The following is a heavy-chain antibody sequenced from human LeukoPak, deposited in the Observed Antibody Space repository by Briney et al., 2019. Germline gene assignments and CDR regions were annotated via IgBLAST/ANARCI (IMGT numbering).Heavy chain of an antibody. D-gene: IGHD2-2*01. Sequence: PSETLSLTCAVSGYSTSSGYYWGWIRQPPGKGLEWIGSIYHSGSTYYNPPLKSRVTISVDTSKNQFSLKLSSVTAADTAVYYCARLGIVVVPAAINWFDPWGQGTLVTVSS. J-gene: IGHJ5*02. CDR3: ARLGIVVVPAAINWFDP. V-gene: IGHV4-38-2*01. CDR2: IYHSGST. CDR1: GYSTSSGYY.